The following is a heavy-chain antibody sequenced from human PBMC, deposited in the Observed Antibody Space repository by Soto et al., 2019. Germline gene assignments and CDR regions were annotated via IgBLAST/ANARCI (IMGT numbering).Heavy chain of an antibody. V-gene: IGHV3-73*01. CDR2: IRSKANSYAT. Sequence: GGSLRLSCAASGFTFSGSAMHWVRQASGKGLEWVGRIRSKANSYATAYAASVKGRFTISRDDSKNTAYLQMNSLKTEDTAVYYCTSTVDTAMVTTPIRGYYYYMDVWGKGTTVTVSS. CDR3: TSTVDTAMVTTPIRGYYYYMDV. J-gene: IGHJ6*03. D-gene: IGHD5-18*01. CDR1: GFTFSGSA.